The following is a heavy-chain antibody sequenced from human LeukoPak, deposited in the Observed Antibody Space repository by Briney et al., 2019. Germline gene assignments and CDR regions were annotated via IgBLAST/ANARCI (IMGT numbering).Heavy chain of an antibody. D-gene: IGHD6-19*01. CDR3: ARSRSGWYFDY. Sequence: GGSLRLSCAASGFTFSSYEMNWVRQAPGKGLEWVSYISSSGSTIYYADSVKGRFTISRDNAKNSLYLQMNSLRAEDTAVYYCARSRSGWYFDYWGQGTLVTVSS. V-gene: IGHV3-48*03. CDR1: GFTFSSYE. CDR2: ISSSGSTI. J-gene: IGHJ4*02.